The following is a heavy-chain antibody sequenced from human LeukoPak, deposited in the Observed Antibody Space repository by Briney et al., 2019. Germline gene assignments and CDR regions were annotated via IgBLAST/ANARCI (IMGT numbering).Heavy chain of an antibody. Sequence: SETLSLTCTVSGGSISSYYWSWIRQPAGKGLEWIGRIYTSGSTNYSPSLKSRITMSINTSENQFSLKLSSVTAADTAVYYCARGRSGSTGWYGEDDDYYSMDVWGEGTTVTVSS. V-gene: IGHV4-4*07. CDR3: ARGRSGSTGWYGEDDDYYSMDV. J-gene: IGHJ6*03. D-gene: IGHD6-19*01. CDR1: GGSISSYY. CDR2: IYTSGST.